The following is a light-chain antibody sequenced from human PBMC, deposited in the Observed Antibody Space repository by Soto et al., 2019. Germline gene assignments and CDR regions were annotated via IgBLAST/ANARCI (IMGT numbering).Light chain of an antibody. CDR1: QSVSSSY. Sequence: EIVLTQSPGTLSLSPGERATLSCRASQSVSSSYLAWYQQKPGQAPRLLIYGASSRATGIPDRFSGSGSGRDFTMTISRRETEDVAGYYCHQHCGSPLYTFGQGTKLEIK. V-gene: IGKV3-20*01. CDR2: GAS. J-gene: IGKJ2*01. CDR3: HQHCGSPLYT.